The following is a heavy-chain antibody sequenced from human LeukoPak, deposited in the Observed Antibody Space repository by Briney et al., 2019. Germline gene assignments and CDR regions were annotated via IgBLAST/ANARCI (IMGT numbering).Heavy chain of an antibody. Sequence: SETLSLTCTVSGGSISSYYWSWIRQPPGKGLEWIGNIYYSGSTNYNPSLKSRVTISVDTSKNQFSLKLSSVTAADTAVYYCAREGMATRAFDIWGQGTMVTVSS. J-gene: IGHJ3*02. CDR1: GGSISSYY. D-gene: IGHD5-24*01. CDR3: AREGMATRAFDI. CDR2: IYYSGST. V-gene: IGHV4-59*01.